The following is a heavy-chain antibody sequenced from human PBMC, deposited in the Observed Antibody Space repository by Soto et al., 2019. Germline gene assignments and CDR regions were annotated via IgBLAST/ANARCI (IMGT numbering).Heavy chain of an antibody. CDR1: GGTFSGYA. D-gene: IGHD3-22*01. J-gene: IGHJ6*02. V-gene: IGHV1-69*13. CDR2: IIPIFGTA. CDR3: ARAIYDISGIEWGYYYHGMVV. Sequence: ASVKVSCKDSGGTFSGYAISWVRQAPGQGLEWMGGIIPIFGTANYAQKIQGRVTITADESTSTAYMELRSLRSEDTAVYYCARAIYDISGIEWGYYYHGMVVWGLGTTVTVSS.